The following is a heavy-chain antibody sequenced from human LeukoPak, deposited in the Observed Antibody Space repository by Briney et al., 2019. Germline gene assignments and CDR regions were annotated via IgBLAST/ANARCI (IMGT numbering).Heavy chain of an antibody. CDR1: GYTFTSYG. V-gene: IGHV1-18*01. CDR2: ISAYKGNT. J-gene: IGHJ5*02. Sequence: ASVKVSCKASGYTFTSYGISWVRQAPGQGLEWMGWISAYKGNTNYAQKLQGRVTMTTDTSTSTAYMELRSLRSDDTAVYYCAREPEFATQPNWFDPWGQGTLVTVSS. CDR3: AREPEFATQPNWFDP. D-gene: IGHD1-14*01.